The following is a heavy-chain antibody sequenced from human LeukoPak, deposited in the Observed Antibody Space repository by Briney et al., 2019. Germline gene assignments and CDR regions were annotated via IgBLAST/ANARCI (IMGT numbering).Heavy chain of an antibody. V-gene: IGHV1-46*01. D-gene: IGHD5-12*01. CDR1: GYTFTKYY. CDR2: INPSGDIT. CDR3: ARVGGGYDSDGAY. J-gene: IGHJ4*02. Sequence: ASVKVSCKASGYTFTKYYIHWVRQAPGQGLEWMGIINPSGDITTYARQFQGRVTPTSDASTSTVYMELSSLRSDDTAVYYCARVGGGYDSDGAYWGQGTLVIVSS.